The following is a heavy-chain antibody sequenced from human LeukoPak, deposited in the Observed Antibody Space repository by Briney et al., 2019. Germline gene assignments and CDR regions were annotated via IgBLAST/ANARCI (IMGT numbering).Heavy chain of an antibody. CDR2: ISGSGGST. CDR3: AKIHDYGDYFDY. D-gene: IGHD4-17*01. Sequence: GGSLRLSCAASGFTFSSYAMSWVRHAPGKGLEWVSAISGSGGSTYYADSVKGRFTISRDNSKNTLYLQMNSLRAEDTAVYYCAKIHDYGDYFDYWGQGTLVTVSS. V-gene: IGHV3-23*01. CDR1: GFTFSSYA. J-gene: IGHJ4*02.